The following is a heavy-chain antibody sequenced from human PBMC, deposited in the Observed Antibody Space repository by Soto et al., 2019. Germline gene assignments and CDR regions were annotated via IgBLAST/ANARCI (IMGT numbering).Heavy chain of an antibody. Sequence: QLQLQESGPGLVKPSETLSLTCTVSGGSISSSTYYWGWIRQPPGKGLEWIGSIYYSGSSYYNPYLKSRVTISVDTFKNQFSLKLSSVTAADTAVYYCARSPGNRRSVGATTFDYWGQGTLVTVSS. D-gene: IGHD1-26*01. CDR1: GGSISSSTYY. J-gene: IGHJ4*02. CDR2: IYYSGSS. V-gene: IGHV4-39*01. CDR3: ARSPGNRRSVGATTFDY.